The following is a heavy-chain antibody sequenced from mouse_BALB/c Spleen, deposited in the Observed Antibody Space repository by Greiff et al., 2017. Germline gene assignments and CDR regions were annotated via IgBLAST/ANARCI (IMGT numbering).Heavy chain of an antibody. CDR1: GFTFSSYA. D-gene: IGHD2-4*01. Sequence: EVKLQESGGGLVKPGGSLKLSCAASGFTFSSYAMSWVRQTPEKRLEWVATISSGGSYTYYPDSVKGRFTISRDNAKNTLYLQMSSLRSEDTAMYYCARHEDDYPFTYWGQGTLVTVSA. CDR3: ARHEDDYPFTY. V-gene: IGHV5-9-3*01. CDR2: ISSGGSYT. J-gene: IGHJ3*01.